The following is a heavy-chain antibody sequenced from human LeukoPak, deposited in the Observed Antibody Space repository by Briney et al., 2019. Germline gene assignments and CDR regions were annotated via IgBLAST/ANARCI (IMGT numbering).Heavy chain of an antibody. J-gene: IGHJ4*02. D-gene: IGHD6-13*01. CDR2: INHSGST. CDR1: GGSFSGYY. V-gene: IGHV4-34*01. CDR3: ARLGPYSSSWFFDY. Sequence: SETLSLTCAVYGGSFSGYYWSWIRQPPGKGLEWIGEINHSGSTNYIPSLTSRVTISVDTSKNQFSLKLSSVTAADTAVYYCARLGPYSSSWFFDYWGQGTLVTVSS.